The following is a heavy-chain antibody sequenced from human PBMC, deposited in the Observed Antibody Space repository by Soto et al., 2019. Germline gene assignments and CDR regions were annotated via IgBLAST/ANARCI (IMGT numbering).Heavy chain of an antibody. J-gene: IGHJ4*01. CDR2: ITENGGTT. CDR3: AKCCLGGHHGTTDY. CDR1: GFTFSSYT. Sequence: GGSLRLSCAASGFTFSSYTMTWVRQAPGKGLEWVSLITENGGTTYNTDSVKGRFTISRDNSKNTLYLQMNSLRAEDTALYYCAKCCLGGHHGTTDYWGHGTLVTVSS. V-gene: IGHV3-23*01. D-gene: IGHD1-1*01.